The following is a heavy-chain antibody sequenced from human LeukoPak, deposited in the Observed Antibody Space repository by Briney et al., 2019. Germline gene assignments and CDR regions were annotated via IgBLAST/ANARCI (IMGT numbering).Heavy chain of an antibody. D-gene: IGHD2-8*01. CDR1: GFSFRTYW. J-gene: IGHJ4*02. CDR2: IKTKADSYAT. CDR3: TRLMYPYYFDY. V-gene: IGHV3-73*01. Sequence: PGGSLRLSCAASGFSFRTYWMSWVRQASGKGLEWVGRIKTKADSYATVYAASVKGRFTISRDDSKNTAYLQMDSLKTEDTAVYYCTRLMYPYYFDYWGQGTLVTVSS.